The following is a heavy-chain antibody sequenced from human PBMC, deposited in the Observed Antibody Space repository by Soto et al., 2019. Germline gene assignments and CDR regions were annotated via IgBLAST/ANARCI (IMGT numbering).Heavy chain of an antibody. CDR2: IYTNMNT. CDR3: VRGLGGYCGHDLWDYFDY. J-gene: IGHJ4*02. V-gene: IGHV4-4*07. D-gene: IGHD5-12*01. Sequence: SETLSLTCTVSGASISSYYWSWIRQPAGKGLEWIGRIYTNMNTNYNPSLKSRVTMSVDTSKNQFSLRLSSVTAADTAVYYYVRGLGGYCGHDLWDYFDYWGQGILVTVSS. CDR1: GASISSYY.